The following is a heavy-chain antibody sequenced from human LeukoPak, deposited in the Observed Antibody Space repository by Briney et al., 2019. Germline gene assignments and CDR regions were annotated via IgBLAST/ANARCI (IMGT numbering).Heavy chain of an antibody. D-gene: IGHD3-9*01. CDR2: IYHSGST. CDR1: GYSISSGYY. CDR3: ARGGWDFDSPEAFDP. Sequence: PSETLSLTCTVSGYSISSGYYWGWIRQPPGKGLEWIGSIYHSGSTYYNPSLKSRVTISVDTSKNQFSLKLSSVTAADTAVYYCARGGWDFDSPEAFDPWGQGTLVTVSS. J-gene: IGHJ5*02. V-gene: IGHV4-38-2*02.